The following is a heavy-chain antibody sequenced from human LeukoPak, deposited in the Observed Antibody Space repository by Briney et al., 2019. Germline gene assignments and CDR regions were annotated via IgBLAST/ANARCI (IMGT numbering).Heavy chain of an antibody. CDR3: ASLNYYGSGSYYNEIVY. CDR1: GCTFSSYA. V-gene: IGHV1-69*04. J-gene: IGHJ4*02. D-gene: IGHD3-10*01. Sequence: SVKVSCKASGCTFSSYAISWVRQAPGRGLEWMGRIIPILGIANYAQKFQGRVTITADKSTSTAYMELSSLRSEDTAVYYCASLNYYGSGSYYNEIVYWGQGTLVTVSS. CDR2: IIPILGIA.